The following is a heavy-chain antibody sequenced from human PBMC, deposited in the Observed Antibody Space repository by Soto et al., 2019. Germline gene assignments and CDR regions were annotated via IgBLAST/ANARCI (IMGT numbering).Heavy chain of an antibody. V-gene: IGHV3-66*01. D-gene: IGHD6-6*01. J-gene: IGHJ1*01. Sequence: PGGSLRLSCAASGFTVSSNYMSWVRQAPGKGLEWVSVIYSGGSTYYADSVKGRFTISRDNSKNTLYLQMNSLRAEDTAVYYCARAQEKGAARQARYFQHWGQGTLVTVSS. CDR3: ARAQEKGAARQARYFQH. CDR2: IYSGGST. CDR1: GFTVSSNY.